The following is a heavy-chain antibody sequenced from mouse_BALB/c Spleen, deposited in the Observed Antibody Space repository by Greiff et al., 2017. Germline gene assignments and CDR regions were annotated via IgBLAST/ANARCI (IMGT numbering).Heavy chain of an antibody. Sequence: EVQLVESGPGLVKPSQSLSLTCTVTGYSITSDYAWNWIRQFPGNKLEWMGYISYSGSTSYNPSLKSRISITRDTSKNQFFLQLNSVTTEDTATYYCARETDYYGSNFDYWGQGTTLTVSS. J-gene: IGHJ2*01. CDR3: ARETDYYGSNFDY. V-gene: IGHV3-2*02. CDR1: GYSITSDYA. CDR2: ISYSGST. D-gene: IGHD1-1*01.